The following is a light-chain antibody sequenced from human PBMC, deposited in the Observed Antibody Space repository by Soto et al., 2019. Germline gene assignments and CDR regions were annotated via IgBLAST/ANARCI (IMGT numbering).Light chain of an antibody. CDR3: QQYNSYWT. J-gene: IGKJ1*01. Sequence: DIQMTQSPSTLSASVGDRFTITFRASRSISSWLAWYQQKPGKAPKLLIYDASSLESGVPSRFSGSGSGTEFTLTISSLQPDDFATYYCQQYNSYWTFGQGTKVDI. V-gene: IGKV1-5*01. CDR2: DAS. CDR1: RSISSW.